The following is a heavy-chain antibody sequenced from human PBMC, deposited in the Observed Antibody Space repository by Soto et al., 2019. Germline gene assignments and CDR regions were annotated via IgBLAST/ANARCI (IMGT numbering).Heavy chain of an antibody. J-gene: IGHJ3*02. CDR3: PTVLAGTHAFDI. Sequence: VQLVESGGGLVKPGGSLRLSCAASGFTFSNAWMNWVRQAPGKGLEWVGRIKSKTDGGTTDYAAPVKGRFTISRDDSKNTLYLQMSSLKTDDTAVYYCPTVLAGTHAFDIWGQGTMVTVSS. CDR2: IKSKTDGGTT. D-gene: IGHD6-19*01. CDR1: GFTFSNAW. V-gene: IGHV3-15*07.